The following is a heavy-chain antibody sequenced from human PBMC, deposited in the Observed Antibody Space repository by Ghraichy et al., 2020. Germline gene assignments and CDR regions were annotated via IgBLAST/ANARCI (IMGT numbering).Heavy chain of an antibody. Sequence: SETLSLTCTVSGGSISSYYWSWIRQPPGKGLEWIGYIYYSGSTNYNPSLKSRVTISVDTSKNQFSLKLSSVTAADTAVYYCARVSGRLYNWNYVDYWGQGTLVTVSS. CDR1: GGSISSYY. CDR2: IYYSGST. D-gene: IGHD1-20*01. CDR3: ARVSGRLYNWNYVDY. V-gene: IGHV4-59*01. J-gene: IGHJ4*02.